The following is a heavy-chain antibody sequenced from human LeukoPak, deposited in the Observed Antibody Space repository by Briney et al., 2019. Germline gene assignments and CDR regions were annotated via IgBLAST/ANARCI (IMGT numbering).Heavy chain of an antibody. CDR1: GGSINTNR. CDR2: ICSSGTT. J-gene: IGHJ6*03. Sequence: SETLFLTCSVPGGSINTNRWIWIRQTTGKGLEWIGHICSSGTTNYNPSLQSRVTMSVDTSKNQFSLKLSSVPAADTAVYYCARVARFTVIAAAGSSHDYYYYMNVWGKGTTVTVSS. V-gene: IGHV4-4*07. D-gene: IGHD6-13*01. CDR3: ARVARFTVIAAAGSSHDYYYYMNV.